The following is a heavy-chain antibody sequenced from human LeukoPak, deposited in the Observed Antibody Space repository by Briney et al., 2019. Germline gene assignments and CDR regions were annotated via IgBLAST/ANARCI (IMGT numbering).Heavy chain of an antibody. D-gene: IGHD2-21*01. CDR2: IDSGGSSI. V-gene: IGHV3-48*03. J-gene: IGHJ4*02. CDR1: GITLISYG. Sequence: PGGSLRLSCAASGITLISYGMNWVRQAPGKGLEWLSYIDSGGSSIYYAASVKGRFTISRDNARNSLFLQVNRLTTDDTGIYYCVTNGAGDNVGFDYWGRGMMVTVSS. CDR3: VTNGAGDNVGFDY.